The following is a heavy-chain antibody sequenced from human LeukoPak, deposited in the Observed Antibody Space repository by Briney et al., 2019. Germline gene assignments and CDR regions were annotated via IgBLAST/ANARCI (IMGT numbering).Heavy chain of an antibody. J-gene: IGHJ4*02. D-gene: IGHD2-2*01. V-gene: IGHV3-23*01. CDR2: LSGSGYNT. CDR1: GFTFSSHA. Sequence: GGSLRLSCAASGFTFSSHALSWVRQAPREGLEWVSSLSGSGYNTYYADSVKGRFTISRDNSKNTVYLQMNSLRAEDTAVYYCAKDPYGTRYFDYWGQGTLVTVSS. CDR3: AKDPYGTRYFDY.